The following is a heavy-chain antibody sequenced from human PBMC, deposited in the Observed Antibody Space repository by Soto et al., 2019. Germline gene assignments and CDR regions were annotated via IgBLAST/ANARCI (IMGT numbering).Heavy chain of an antibody. Sequence: QITLNESGPTQVKPRQTLTLTCTFSGFSLTTSGVGVGWIRQSPGKAPEWLALIYWDDDKRYSPSLKSRLTITTDTSKNQVGLTMADLDPADTATYYCAHRVLRTVFGLVTTTAIYFDFWGQGTPVAVSS. V-gene: IGHV2-5*02. CDR2: IYWDDDK. CDR1: GFSLTTSGVG. J-gene: IGHJ4*02. D-gene: IGHD3-3*01. CDR3: AHRVLRTVFGLVTTTAIYFDF.